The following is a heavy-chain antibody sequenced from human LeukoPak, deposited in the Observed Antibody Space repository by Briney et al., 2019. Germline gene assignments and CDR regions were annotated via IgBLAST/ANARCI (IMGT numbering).Heavy chain of an antibody. D-gene: IGHD3-22*01. CDR3: ARGPYSYDSSGAFDI. CDR2: IYYSGST. J-gene: IGHJ3*02. CDR1: GGSISSYY. V-gene: IGHV4-59*01. Sequence: SETLSLTCTVSGGSISSYYWSWIRQPPGKGLEWIGYIYYSGSTNYNPSLKSRVTISVDTSKNQFSLKLSSVTAADTAVCFCARGPYSYDSSGAFDIWGQGTMVTVSS.